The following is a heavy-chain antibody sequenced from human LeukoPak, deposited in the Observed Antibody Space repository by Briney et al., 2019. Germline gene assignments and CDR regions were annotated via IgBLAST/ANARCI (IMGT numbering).Heavy chain of an antibody. CDR2: IFGSGLKT. Sequence: GGSLRLSCAASGFTFSGHSMTWVRQTPGKGLEWVSVIFGSGLKTYYADSLKGRFTISRDNSKSTLYLQMNSLRADDTAVYYCARVGDWSNYFGMDAWGQGTTVSVSS. V-gene: IGHV3-23*01. CDR1: GFTFSGHS. D-gene: IGHD3-16*01. CDR3: ARVGDWSNYFGMDA. J-gene: IGHJ6*02.